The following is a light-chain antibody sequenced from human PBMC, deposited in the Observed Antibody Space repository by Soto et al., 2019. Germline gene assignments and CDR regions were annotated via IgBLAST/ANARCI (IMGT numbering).Light chain of an antibody. CDR3: GTWDSSLSVVL. V-gene: IGLV1-51*02. J-gene: IGLJ2*01. CDR1: SSNIENNY. CDR2: ENN. Sequence: QSVLTQPPSVSAAPGQTVTISCSGSSSNIENNYVSWYQQLPGTAPKLLIYENNRRPSGIPDRFSGSKSGTSATLGITRLQTGDEADYYCGTWDSSLSVVLFGGGTKLTVL.